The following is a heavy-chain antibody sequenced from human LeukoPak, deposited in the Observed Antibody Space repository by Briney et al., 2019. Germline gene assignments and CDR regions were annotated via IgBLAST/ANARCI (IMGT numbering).Heavy chain of an antibody. CDR2: ISSSGSTI. J-gene: IGHJ6*02. D-gene: IGHD6-13*01. V-gene: IGHV3-11*01. Sequence: IRQAPGKGLEWVSYISSSGSTIYYADSVRGRFTISRDNAKNSLYLQMNSLRAEDTAVYYCARGSSSWYAVSYYYYGMDVWGQGTTVTVSS. CDR3: ARGSSSWYAVSYYYYGMDV.